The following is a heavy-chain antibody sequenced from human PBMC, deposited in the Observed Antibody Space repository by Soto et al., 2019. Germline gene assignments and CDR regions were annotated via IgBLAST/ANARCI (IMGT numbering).Heavy chain of an antibody. CDR1: GGTFSSYA. CDR3: ARESGGNEAHELVSSLYYFDY. V-gene: IGHV1-69*13. CDR2: IIPIFGTA. J-gene: IGHJ4*02. D-gene: IGHD2-15*01. Sequence: GASVKVSCKASGGTFSSYAISWVRQAPGQGLEWMGGIIPIFGTANYAQKFQGRVTITADESTSTAYMELSSLRSEDTAVYYCARESGGNEAHELVSSLYYFDYWGQGTLVTVSS.